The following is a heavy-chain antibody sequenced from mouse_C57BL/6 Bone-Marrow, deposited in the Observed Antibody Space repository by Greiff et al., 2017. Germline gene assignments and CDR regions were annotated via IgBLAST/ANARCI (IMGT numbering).Heavy chain of an antibody. CDR2: IHPNSGST. J-gene: IGHJ4*01. D-gene: IGHD1-1*01. V-gene: IGHV1-64*01. CDR3: ARMTTVVSTSRYYYAMDY. CDR1: GYTFTSYW. Sequence: VQLQQPGAELVKPGASVKLSCKASGYTFTSYWMHWVKQRTGQGLEWIGMIHPNSGSTNYTEKFKSKATLTVAKSSSTAYMQLSSLISEDSAVYYCARMTTVVSTSRYYYAMDYWGQGTSVTVSS.